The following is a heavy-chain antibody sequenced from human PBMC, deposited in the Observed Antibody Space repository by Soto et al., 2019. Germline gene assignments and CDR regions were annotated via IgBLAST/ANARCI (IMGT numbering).Heavy chain of an antibody. CDR3: ARGNSYGSFLYCDL. Sequence: QLQLVQSGPEVKTPGASVRGSCKAAGFSFSTYGITWVRQAPGQGLEWMGWITASNGNTRYGQNLQGRLTLTTDKSTNTAYMNLWRLSSDDTAKYYCARGNSYGSFLYCDLWGRGTLITVSS. V-gene: IGHV1-18*04. CDR2: ITASNGNT. D-gene: IGHD5-18*01. CDR1: GFSFSTYG. J-gene: IGHJ2*01.